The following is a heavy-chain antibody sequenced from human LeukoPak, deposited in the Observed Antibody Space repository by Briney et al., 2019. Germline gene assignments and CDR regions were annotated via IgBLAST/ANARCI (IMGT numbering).Heavy chain of an antibody. Sequence: PGASLKFSCKGSGNSITSYWIGWVRQLPGKGLERRGIIYTGDSAARYSPSFQGQVTISVDKAIYTAYLQWNSLKASDTAIYDCARREGYGEFDYWGQGTLVTVSS. J-gene: IGHJ4*02. V-gene: IGHV5-51*01. CDR1: GNSITSYW. CDR2: IYTGDSAA. CDR3: ARREGYGEFDY. D-gene: IGHD4-17*01.